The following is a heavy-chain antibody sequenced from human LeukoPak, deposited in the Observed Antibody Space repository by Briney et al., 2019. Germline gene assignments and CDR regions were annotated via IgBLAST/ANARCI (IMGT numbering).Heavy chain of an antibody. CDR3: AREERDYYDSSGYHDAFDI. CDR2: ISSSSSYI. V-gene: IGHV3-21*01. CDR1: GFTFSSYS. Sequence: GGFLRLSCAASGFTFSSYSMNWVRQAPGKGLEWVSSISSSSSYIYYADSVKGRFTISRDNAKNSLCLQMNSLRAEDTAVYYCAREERDYYDSSGYHDAFDIWGQGTMVTVSS. J-gene: IGHJ3*02. D-gene: IGHD3-22*01.